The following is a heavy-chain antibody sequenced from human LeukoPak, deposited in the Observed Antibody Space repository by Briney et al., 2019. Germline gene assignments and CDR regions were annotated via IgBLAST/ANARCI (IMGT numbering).Heavy chain of an antibody. D-gene: IGHD6-13*01. Sequence: GGSLRLSCAASGFTFSRFAMHWVRQAPGKGLEWVAVISYDGSDKYYADSVKGRFTISRDNSNNTLYLQMNSLRVDDTAVFYCAREPGYSSSCLDSWGQGTQVTVSS. CDR3: AREPGYSSSCLDS. J-gene: IGHJ4*02. CDR1: GFTFSRFA. V-gene: IGHV3-30-3*01. CDR2: ISYDGSDK.